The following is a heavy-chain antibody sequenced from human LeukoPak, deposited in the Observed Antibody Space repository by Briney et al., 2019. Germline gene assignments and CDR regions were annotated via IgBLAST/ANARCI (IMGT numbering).Heavy chain of an antibody. V-gene: IGHV4-30-4*08. CDR2: IYYSGST. J-gene: IGHJ5*02. Sequence: SETLSLTCTVSGGSISSGDYYWSWTRQPPGKGLEWIGYIYYSGSTYYNPSLKSRVTISVDTSKNQFSLKLSSVTAADTAVYYCARASLYDFWSGYYVRGWFDPWGQGTLVTVSS. CDR1: GGSISSGDYY. D-gene: IGHD3-3*01. CDR3: ARASLYDFWSGYYVRGWFDP.